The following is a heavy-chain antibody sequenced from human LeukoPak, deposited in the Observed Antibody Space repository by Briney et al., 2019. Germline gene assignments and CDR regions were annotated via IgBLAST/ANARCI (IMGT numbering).Heavy chain of an antibody. CDR3: ARGISDVYNY. Sequence: GGSLRLSCAASGFTFSSYAMSWVRQAPGKGLEWLSYISSSSRTIYYADSVKGRFTVSRDNAKNSLYLQMNSLRDEDTAVYYCARGISDVYNYWGQGTLVTVSS. CDR2: ISSSSRTI. V-gene: IGHV3-48*02. CDR1: GFTFSSYA. J-gene: IGHJ4*02. D-gene: IGHD5-24*01.